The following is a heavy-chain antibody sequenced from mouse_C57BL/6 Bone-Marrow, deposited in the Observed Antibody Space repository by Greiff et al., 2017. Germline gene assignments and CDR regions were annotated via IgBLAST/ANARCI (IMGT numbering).Heavy chain of an antibody. J-gene: IGHJ1*03. CDR2: IDPSDSYT. CDR1: GYTFTSYW. Sequence: QVQLQQPGAELVMPGASVKLSCKASGYTFTSYWMHWVKQRPGQGLEWIGEIDPSDSYTNYNQKFKGKSTLTVDKSSSTAYMQLSRLTSEDSAVYYCATPYYYGSSYWYFYVWGTGTTVTVSS. CDR3: ATPYYYGSSYWYFYV. V-gene: IGHV1-69*01. D-gene: IGHD1-1*01.